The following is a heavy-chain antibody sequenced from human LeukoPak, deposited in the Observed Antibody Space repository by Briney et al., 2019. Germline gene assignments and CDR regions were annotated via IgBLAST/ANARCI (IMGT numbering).Heavy chain of an antibody. CDR2: INHGGTT. V-gene: IGHV4-34*01. J-gene: IGHJ4*02. D-gene: IGHD2-15*01. CDR3: ARGRVRVSPGTGYFDS. Sequence: SETLSLTCGLSGGSLSGYNWNWIRQTPLKGLEWIGEINHGGTTHYNPSLESPVIISIDTFKSQFSLILNSVTAADTAVFYCARGRVRVSPGTGYFDSWSQGAQVIVSS. CDR1: GGSLSGYN.